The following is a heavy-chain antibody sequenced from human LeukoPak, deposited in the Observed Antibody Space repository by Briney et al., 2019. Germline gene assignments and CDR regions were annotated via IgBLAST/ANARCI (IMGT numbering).Heavy chain of an antibody. CDR3: AKRAAYSSSWHNWFDP. D-gene: IGHD6-13*01. CDR2: ISGSGGST. V-gene: IGHV3-23*01. CDR1: GFTFSSYA. Sequence: GGSLRLSCAASGFTFSSYAMSWVRQAPGKGLEWVSAISGSGGSTYYADSVKGRFTISRDNSKNTLYLQMNSLRAEDTAVYYCAKRAAYSSSWHNWFDPWGQGTLVTVPS. J-gene: IGHJ5*02.